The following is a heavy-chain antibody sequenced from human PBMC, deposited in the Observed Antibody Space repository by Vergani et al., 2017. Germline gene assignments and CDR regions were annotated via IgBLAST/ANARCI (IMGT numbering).Heavy chain of an antibody. CDR1: GFTFSSYS. D-gene: IGHD6-13*01. CDR3: ARVNSSSWYYYYYYYYMDV. Sequence: EVQLVESGGGLVKPGGSLRLSCAASGFTFSSYSMNWVRQAPGKGLEWVSSISSSSSYIYYAVSVKGRFTISRDNAKNSLYLQMNSLRAEDTAVYYCARVNSSSWYYYYYYYYMDVWGKGTTVTVSS. J-gene: IGHJ6*03. CDR2: ISSSSSYI. V-gene: IGHV3-21*01.